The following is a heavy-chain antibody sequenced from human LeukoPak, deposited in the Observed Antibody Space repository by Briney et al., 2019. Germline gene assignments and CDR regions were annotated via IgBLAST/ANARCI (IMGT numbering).Heavy chain of an antibody. CDR1: GGSISSGSYY. J-gene: IGHJ6*03. CDR2: IYSSGST. CDR3: ARGDSSSVFSWVNYYYYMDV. V-gene: IGHV4-61*02. D-gene: IGHD6-6*01. Sequence: SQTLSLTCTVSGGSISSGSYYWSWIRQPAGKGLEWIGRIYSSGSTNYNPSLKSRVTISLDTSKNQFSLKLSSVTAADTAVYYCARGDSSSVFSWVNYYYYMDVWGKGTTVTVSS.